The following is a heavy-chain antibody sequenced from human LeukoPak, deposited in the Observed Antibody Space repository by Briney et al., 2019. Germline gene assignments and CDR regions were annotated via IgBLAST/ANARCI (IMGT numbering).Heavy chain of an antibody. Sequence: ASVKVSCKASGYTFTGYYMHWVRQAPGQGLEWMGWINPNSGGTNYAQKFQGRVTMTRDTSISTAYMELSRLISDDTAVYYCARDWLLRYSQGGFDYWGQGTLVTVSS. CDR2: INPNSGGT. CDR3: ARDWLLRYSQGGFDY. V-gene: IGHV1-2*02. D-gene: IGHD3-9*01. J-gene: IGHJ4*02. CDR1: GYTFTGYY.